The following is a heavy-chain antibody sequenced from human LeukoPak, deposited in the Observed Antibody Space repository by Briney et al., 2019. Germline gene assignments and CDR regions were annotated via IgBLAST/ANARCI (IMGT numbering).Heavy chain of an antibody. CDR2: INHSGST. CDR3: ARGAGLRFSLHFDY. V-gene: IGHV4-34*01. J-gene: IGHJ4*02. Sequence: PSETLSLTCAVYGGSFSGYYWSWIRQPPGKGLEWIGEINHSGSTNYNPSIKSRVTISVDKSKNQFSLKLSSVTAADTAVYYCARGAGLRFSLHFDYWGQGTLVTVSS. D-gene: IGHD5-12*01. CDR1: GGSFSGYY.